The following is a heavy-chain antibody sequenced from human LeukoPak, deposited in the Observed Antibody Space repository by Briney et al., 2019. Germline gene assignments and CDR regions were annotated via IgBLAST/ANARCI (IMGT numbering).Heavy chain of an antibody. CDR1: GGSMNNYY. D-gene: IGHD1-14*01. CDR3: ARVGPDGSYFDY. CDR2: IYTSGST. V-gene: IGHV4-4*07. Sequence: SETLSLTCTVSGGSMNNYYWSWIRQPAGKGLEWIGRIYTSGSTHYNPSLMSRVTMSLDTSKNQFSLNLNSVTAADTAVYYCARVGPDGSYFDYWGQGTLVTVP. J-gene: IGHJ4*02.